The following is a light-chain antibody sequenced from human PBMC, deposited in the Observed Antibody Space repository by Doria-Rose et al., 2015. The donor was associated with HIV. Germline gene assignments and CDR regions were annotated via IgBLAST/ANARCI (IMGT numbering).Light chain of an antibody. CDR3: HQYGTSLT. Sequence: EIVMTQSPGTLSLSPGERATLSCRAGQSFSSTYLAWYQHNPGQDPSLLIYDGSTRATGIPDRFSASGSGTDFTLTINRLEPEDFALYYCHQYGTSLTFGQGTKVEI. J-gene: IGKJ1*01. V-gene: IGKV3-20*01. CDR2: DGS. CDR1: QSFSSTY.